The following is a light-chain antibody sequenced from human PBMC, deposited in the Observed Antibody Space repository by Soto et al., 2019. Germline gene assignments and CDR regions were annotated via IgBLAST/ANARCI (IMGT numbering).Light chain of an antibody. Sequence: EIAMTQSPATLSVSPGERATLSCRASQSVSSKLAWYQQKPGQAPRLLIYGAPTRATGIPARIIGSGSGTEFSPTISSLQSEDFPVYYCQQYNNWPPITFGQGTRLQMK. CDR3: QQYNNWPPIT. CDR1: QSVSSK. CDR2: GAP. J-gene: IGKJ5*01. V-gene: IGKV3-15*01.